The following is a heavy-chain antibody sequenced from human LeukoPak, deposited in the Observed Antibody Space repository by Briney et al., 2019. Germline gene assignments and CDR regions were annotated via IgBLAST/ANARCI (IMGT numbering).Heavy chain of an antibody. J-gene: IGHJ4*02. Sequence: SETLSLTCAVSGASISSSNWWSWVRQPPGKGLEWIGEIYHSGTTNYNPSLKSRVTMSVDTSKNQFSLKLSSVTAADTAVYYCARVGSVTTLDYWGQGTLVTVSS. CDR3: ARVGSVTTLDY. CDR2: IYHSGTT. D-gene: IGHD4-17*01. CDR1: GASISSSNW. V-gene: IGHV4-4*02.